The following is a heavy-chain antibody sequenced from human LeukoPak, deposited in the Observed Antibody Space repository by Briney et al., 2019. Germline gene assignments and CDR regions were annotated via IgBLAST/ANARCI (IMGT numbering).Heavy chain of an antibody. CDR1: GFTFSSYG. CDR3: ARDAGNSGYGMDV. J-gene: IGHJ6*02. CDR2: ISYDGSNK. V-gene: IGHV3-30*03. D-gene: IGHD6-19*01. Sequence: GGSLRLSCAASGFTFSSYGMHWVRQAPGKGLEWVAVISYDGSNKYYADSVKGRFTISRDSAKNSLYLQMSSLRDEDTAVYYCARDAGNSGYGMDVWGQGTTVTVSS.